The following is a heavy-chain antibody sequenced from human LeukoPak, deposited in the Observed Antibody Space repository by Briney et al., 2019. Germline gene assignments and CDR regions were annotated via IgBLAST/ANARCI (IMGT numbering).Heavy chain of an antibody. D-gene: IGHD3-16*01. Sequence: GGSLRLSCAVSGFTVTSNYMSWVRQAPGKGLDWVSVIYGGGDTYYADSVKGRFTISRDDSKNTLILQMNSLRAEDTAVYYCARGGYGMDVWGQGTTVTVSS. CDR2: IYGGGDT. CDR1: GFTVTSNY. CDR3: ARGGYGMDV. V-gene: IGHV3-66*02. J-gene: IGHJ6*02.